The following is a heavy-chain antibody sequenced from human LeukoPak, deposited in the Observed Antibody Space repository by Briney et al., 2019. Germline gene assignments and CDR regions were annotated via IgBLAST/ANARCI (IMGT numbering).Heavy chain of an antibody. Sequence: TGGSLRLSCAASGFTFSSYSMNWVRQAPGKGLEWVSSISSSSSYIYYADSVKGRFTISRDNAKKSLYLQMNSLRAEDTAVYYYARGQWRVVEFDYWGQGTLVTVSS. CDR2: ISSSSSYI. CDR1: GFTFSSYS. D-gene: IGHD6-19*01. CDR3: ARGQWRVVEFDY. V-gene: IGHV3-21*01. J-gene: IGHJ4*02.